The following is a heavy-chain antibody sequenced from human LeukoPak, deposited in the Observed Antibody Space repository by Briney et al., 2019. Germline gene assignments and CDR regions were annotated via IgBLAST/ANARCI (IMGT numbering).Heavy chain of an antibody. V-gene: IGHV4-31*02. J-gene: IGHJ5*02. Sequence: LRLSCAASGFTFSSYAMSWIRQHPGKGLEWIGYIYYSGSTYYNPSLKSRVTISVDTSKNQFSLKLSSVTAADTAVYYCARGDYSNWFDPWGQGTLVTVSS. CDR1: GFTFSSYA. CDR3: ARGDYSNWFDP. CDR2: IYYSGST. D-gene: IGHD4-11*01.